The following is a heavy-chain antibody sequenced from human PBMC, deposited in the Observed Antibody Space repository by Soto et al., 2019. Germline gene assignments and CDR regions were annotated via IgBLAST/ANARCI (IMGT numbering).Heavy chain of an antibody. D-gene: IGHD6-13*01. V-gene: IGHV3-30-3*01. J-gene: IGHJ4*02. CDR2: ISYDGSNK. CDR3: ARDQYSSSWYCDY. CDR1: GFTFSGYA. Sequence: PGGSLRLSCAASGFTFSGYAMHWVRQAPGKGLEWVAVISYDGSNKYYADSVKGRFTISRDNSKNTLYLQMNSLRAEDTAVYYCARDQYSSSWYCDYWGQGTLVTVSS.